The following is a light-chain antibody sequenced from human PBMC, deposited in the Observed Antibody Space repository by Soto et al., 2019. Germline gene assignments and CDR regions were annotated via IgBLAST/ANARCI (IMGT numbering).Light chain of an antibody. CDR3: QQYNNWPPIT. Sequence: EIVVTQSPGTLALSPGERATLSCRASQSISSSYLAWYQQKPGQAPRLIIYGASTRATGIPARFSGSGSGTEFTLTISSLQSEDFAVYYCQQYNNWPPITCGQGTRLEI. CDR1: QSISSSY. V-gene: IGKV3-15*01. J-gene: IGKJ5*01. CDR2: GAS.